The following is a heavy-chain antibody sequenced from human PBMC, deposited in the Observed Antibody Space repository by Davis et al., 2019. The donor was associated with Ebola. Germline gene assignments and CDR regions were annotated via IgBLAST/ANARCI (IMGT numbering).Heavy chain of an antibody. CDR3: AKDLPLYYDFWSGYLDY. V-gene: IGHV3-33*03. D-gene: IGHD3-3*01. CDR1: GFTFSSYG. J-gene: IGHJ4*02. Sequence: GGSLRLSCAASGFTFSSYGMHWVRQAPGKGLEWVAVIWYDGSNKYYADSVKGRFTISRDNSKNSLDLQMNSLRTEDTALYYCAKDLPLYYDFWSGYLDYWGQGTLVTVSS. CDR2: IWYDGSNK.